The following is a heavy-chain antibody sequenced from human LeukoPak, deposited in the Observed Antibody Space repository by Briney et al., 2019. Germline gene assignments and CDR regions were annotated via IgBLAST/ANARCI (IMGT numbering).Heavy chain of an antibody. Sequence: ASVKVSRKASGYTFTGYYMHWVRQAPGQGLEWMGWINPNSGATNYAQKFQGWVTMTRDTSISTAYMELSRPRSDDTAVYYCARGYSGYDYFDYWGQGTLVTVSS. D-gene: IGHD5-12*01. J-gene: IGHJ4*02. V-gene: IGHV1-2*04. CDR3: ARGYSGYDYFDY. CDR1: GYTFTGYY. CDR2: INPNSGAT.